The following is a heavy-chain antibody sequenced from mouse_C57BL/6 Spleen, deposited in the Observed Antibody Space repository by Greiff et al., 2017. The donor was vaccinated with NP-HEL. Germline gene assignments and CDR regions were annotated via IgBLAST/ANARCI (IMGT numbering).Heavy chain of an antibody. CDR1: GYTFTDYY. J-gene: IGHJ2*01. CDR2: INPNNGGT. D-gene: IGHD1-1*01. Sequence: VQLQQSGPELVKPGASVKISCKASGYTFTDYYMNWVKQSHGKSLEWIGDINPNNGGTSYNQKFKGKATLTVDKSSSTAYMELRSLTSEDSAVYYCARWGGSSFDYWGKGTTLTVSS. V-gene: IGHV1-26*01. CDR3: ARWGGSSFDY.